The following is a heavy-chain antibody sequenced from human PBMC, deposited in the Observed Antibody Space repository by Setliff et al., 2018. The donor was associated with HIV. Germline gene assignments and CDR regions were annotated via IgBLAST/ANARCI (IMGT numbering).Heavy chain of an antibody. V-gene: IGHV4-59*08. J-gene: IGHJ4*02. CDR3: ARRYRSSWYFDY. D-gene: IGHD6-13*01. CDR2: IHFSGTT. CDR1: GGSISHY. Sequence: PSETLSLTCSVSGGSISHYWSWIRQAPGKGLEWIGYIHFSGTTNYNPSLKSRLTMSVDTSKNQLSLSLNSVTAADTAVYYCARRYRSSWYFDYWGQGILVTVSS.